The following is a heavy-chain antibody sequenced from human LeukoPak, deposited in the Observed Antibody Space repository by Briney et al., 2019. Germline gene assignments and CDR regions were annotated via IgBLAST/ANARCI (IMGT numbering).Heavy chain of an antibody. V-gene: IGHV4-4*07. CDR3: ARAAEYSSGWYLFDF. CDR2: IYTSGGT. CDR1: GFSISNYY. Sequence: SETLSLTCTVSGFSISNYYWTWIRQPAGKGLEWIGRIYTSGGTNYNPSLKSRVIMSVDTSTNQFALKLSSVTAADTAMYYCARAAEYSSGWYLFDFWGQGILVTVSA. J-gene: IGHJ4*02. D-gene: IGHD6-19*01.